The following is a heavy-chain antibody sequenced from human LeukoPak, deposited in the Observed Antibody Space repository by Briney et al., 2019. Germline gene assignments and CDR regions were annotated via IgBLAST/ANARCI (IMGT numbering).Heavy chain of an antibody. V-gene: IGHV3-23*01. CDR2: ISGSGGST. D-gene: IGHD6-19*01. Sequence: GGSLRLSCAASGFTFSSYAMSWVRQAPGKGLEWVSGISGSGGSTYYADSVKGRFTISRDNSKNRVYVQMNRLRAEGRAVYYCAKGSGPLDSCWFLFDYCGQGTLVTVSS. CDR1: GFTFSSYA. J-gene: IGHJ4*02. CDR3: AKGSGPLDSCWFLFDY.